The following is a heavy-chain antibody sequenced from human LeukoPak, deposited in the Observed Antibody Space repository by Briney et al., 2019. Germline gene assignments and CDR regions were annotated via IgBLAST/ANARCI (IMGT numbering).Heavy chain of an antibody. V-gene: IGHV7-4-1*02. J-gene: IGHJ6*03. CDR3: ARVDRVWFGELRDLHYYYMDV. CDR2: INTNTGNP. Sequence: ASVKVSCKASGYTFTSYAMNWVRQAPGQGLEWMGWINTNTGNPTYAQGFTGRFVFSLDTSVSTAYLQISSLKAEDTAVYYCARVDRVWFGELRDLHYYYMDVWGKGTTVTVSS. CDR1: GYTFTSYA. D-gene: IGHD3-10*01.